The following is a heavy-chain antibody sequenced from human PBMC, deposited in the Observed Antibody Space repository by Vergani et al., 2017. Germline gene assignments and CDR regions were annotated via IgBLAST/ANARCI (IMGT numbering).Heavy chain of an antibody. CDR2: ISTNTGNP. CDR1: GYTFTSYA. D-gene: IGHD6-19*01. Sequence: QVQLVQSGSELKKPGASVKVSCKASGYTFTSYAMNWVRQAPGQGLEWMGWISTNTGNPTYAQGFTGRFVFSLDTSVSTAYLQISSLKAEDTAVYYCARDVDLSSGWSISFYYYYGMDVWGQGTTVTVSS. V-gene: IGHV7-4-1*02. J-gene: IGHJ6*02. CDR3: ARDVDLSSGWSISFYYYYGMDV.